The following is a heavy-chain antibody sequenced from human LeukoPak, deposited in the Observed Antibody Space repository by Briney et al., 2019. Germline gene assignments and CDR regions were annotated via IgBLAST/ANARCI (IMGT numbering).Heavy chain of an antibody. CDR2: ISYDGSNK. CDR3: AKVRPPFGDLGFDY. V-gene: IGHV3-30*18. J-gene: IGHJ4*02. D-gene: IGHD3-16*01. CDR1: GFTFSSYG. Sequence: PRGSLRLSCAVSGFTFSSYGMHWVRQAPGKGLEWVAVISYDGSNKYYADSVKGRFTLSRDNSKNMLYLQMNSLRADDTAVYYCAKVRPPFGDLGFDYWGQGTLVTVSS.